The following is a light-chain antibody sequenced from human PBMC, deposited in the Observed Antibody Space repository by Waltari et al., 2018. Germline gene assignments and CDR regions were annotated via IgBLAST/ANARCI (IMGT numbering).Light chain of an antibody. J-gene: IGLJ3*02. V-gene: IGLV2-14*01. CDR1: SSDVGGYNY. CDR3: SSYTSSSTLV. CDR2: EVS. Sequence: QSALTQPASVSGSPGQSIPLSCTGTSSDVGGYNYFSWYQQHPGKAPKLMIYEVSNRPSGVSNRFSGSKSGNTASLTISGLQAEDEADYYCSSYTSSSTLVFGGGTKLTVL.